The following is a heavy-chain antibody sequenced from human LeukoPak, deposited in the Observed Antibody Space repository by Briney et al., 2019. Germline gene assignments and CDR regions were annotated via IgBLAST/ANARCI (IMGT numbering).Heavy chain of an antibody. V-gene: IGHV2-70*11. D-gene: IGHD3/OR15-3a*01. J-gene: IGHJ4*02. Sequence: SGPALVKPTQTLTLTRTFPGFSLTTTGMCVSWIRQPPGKALEWLARIDWDDDKYYSTSLKTRLTISKDTSKNQVVLTMTNMDPVDTATYYCARRRTGDYFDYWGQGTLVTVSS. CDR2: IDWDDDK. CDR3: ARRRTGDYFDY. CDR1: GFSLTTTGMC.